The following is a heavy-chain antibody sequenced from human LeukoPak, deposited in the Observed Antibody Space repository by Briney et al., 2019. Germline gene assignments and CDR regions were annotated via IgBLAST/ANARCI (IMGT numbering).Heavy chain of an antibody. V-gene: IGHV4-38-2*01. CDR1: GYSISSGYC. CDR2: IYHSGST. J-gene: IGHJ3*02. CDR3: ARQPGGSVGYAFDI. D-gene: IGHD4-23*01. Sequence: SETLSLTCAVSGYSISSGYCWGWIRQPPGKGLEWIGSIYHSGSTYYNPSLKSRVTVPVDTSKNQFSLKLNSVTAADTAVYYCARQPGGSVGYAFDIWGQGTMVTVSS.